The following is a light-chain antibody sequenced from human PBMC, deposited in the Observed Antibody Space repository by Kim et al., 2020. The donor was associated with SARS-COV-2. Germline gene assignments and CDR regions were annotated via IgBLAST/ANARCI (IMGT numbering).Light chain of an antibody. Sequence: QPVLTQSPFASASLGASVKLTCTLSSGHSSYAIAWHQQQPEKGPRYLMNLNSDGSHNKGDGIPDRFSGSSSGAERYLTISSLQSEDEGDYYCQTWGTGTSYVFGTGTKVTVL. V-gene: IGLV4-69*01. CDR3: QTWGTGTSYV. J-gene: IGLJ1*01. CDR1: SGHSSYA. CDR2: LNSDGSH.